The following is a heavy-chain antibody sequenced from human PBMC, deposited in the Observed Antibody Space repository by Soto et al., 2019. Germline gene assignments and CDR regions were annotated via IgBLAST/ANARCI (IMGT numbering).Heavy chain of an antibody. CDR3: ARAPTLYCSSTSCYADWFDP. CDR1: GYTFTSYD. CDR2: MNPNSGNT. D-gene: IGHD2-2*01. J-gene: IGHJ5*02. V-gene: IGHV1-8*01. Sequence: GASVKVSCKASGYTFTSYDINWVRQATGQGLEWMGWMNPNSGNTGYAQKFQGRVTMTRNTSISTAYMELSSLRSEDTAVYYCARAPTLYCSSTSCYADWFDPWGQGTLVTVSS.